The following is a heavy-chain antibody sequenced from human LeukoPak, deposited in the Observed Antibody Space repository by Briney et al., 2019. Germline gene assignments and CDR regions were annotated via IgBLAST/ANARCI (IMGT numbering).Heavy chain of an antibody. CDR3: AKSDTYRFDY. J-gene: IGHJ4*02. Sequence: PGGSLRLSCAASGFTFTSYSMNWVRQAPGKGLEWVSYISSSSSTIYYADSVKGRFTISRDNAKNSLYLQMNSLRDEDTAVYYCAKSDTYRFDYRGQGTLVTVSS. D-gene: IGHD3-16*02. CDR1: GFTFTSYS. CDR2: ISSSSSTI. V-gene: IGHV3-48*02.